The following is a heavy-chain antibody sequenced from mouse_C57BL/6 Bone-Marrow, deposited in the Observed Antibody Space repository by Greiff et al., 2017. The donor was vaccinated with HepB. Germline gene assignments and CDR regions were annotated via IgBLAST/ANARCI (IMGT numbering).Heavy chain of an antibody. CDR2: IRLKSDNYAT. V-gene: IGHV6-3*01. CDR1: GFTFSNYW. J-gene: IGHJ1*03. D-gene: IGHD1-1*01. Sequence: EVQLVESGGGLVQPGGSMKLSCVASGFTFSNYWMNWVRQSPEKGLEWVAQIRLKSDNYATHYAESVKGRFTISRDDSKSSVYLQMNNLRTEDTGVYYCTDISYGSSLRYFDVWGTGTTVTVSS. CDR3: TDISYGSSLRYFDV.